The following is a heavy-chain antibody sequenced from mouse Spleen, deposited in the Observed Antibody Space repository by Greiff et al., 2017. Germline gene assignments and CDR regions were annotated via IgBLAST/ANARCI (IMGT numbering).Heavy chain of an antibody. CDR3: ARDYYDYDDYAMDY. Sequence: EVQLQESGPGLVKPSQSLSLTCSVTGYSITSGYYWNWIRQFPGNKLEWMGYISYDGSNNYNPSLKNRISITRDTSKNQFFLKLNSVTTEDTATYYCARDYYDYDDYAMDYWGQGTSVTVSS. J-gene: IGHJ4*01. D-gene: IGHD2-4*01. CDR1: GYSITSGYY. V-gene: IGHV3-6*01. CDR2: ISYDGSN.